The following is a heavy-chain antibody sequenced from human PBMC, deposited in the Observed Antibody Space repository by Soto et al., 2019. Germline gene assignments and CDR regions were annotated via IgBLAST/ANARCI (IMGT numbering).Heavy chain of an antibody. CDR2: ISNNGAHT. D-gene: IGHD6-13*01. J-gene: IGHJ6*03. CDR3: ARRGYGSRWPNVYMDV. CDR1: GFTFSNYE. Sequence: EAQLVESGGGLVQPGGSLRLSCAASGFTFSNYEMHWVRQAPGKGLEYVSGISNNGAHTDYAKSVKGRFTISRDNSENTLYLQMGSLRAEDMDLYYCARRGYGSRWPNVYMDVWGKGTTVTVSS. V-gene: IGHV3-64*01.